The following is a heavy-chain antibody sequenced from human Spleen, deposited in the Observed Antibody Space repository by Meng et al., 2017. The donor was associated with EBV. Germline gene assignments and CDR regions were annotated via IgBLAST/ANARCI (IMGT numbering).Heavy chain of an antibody. J-gene: IGHJ4*02. CDR3: ARDNEGVPLDY. CDR1: GYTFINYG. D-gene: IGHD1-1*01. CDR2: VNSYNDNT. Sequence: QVQLVQSGAEVKKPGASVKVSCKASGYTFINYGISWVRQAPGQGLEWMGWVNSYNDNTKYAQKFQGRVTVTTDTSTSTAYLELRSLRSDDTAVYYCARDNEGVPLDYWGQGTLVTVSS. V-gene: IGHV1-18*01.